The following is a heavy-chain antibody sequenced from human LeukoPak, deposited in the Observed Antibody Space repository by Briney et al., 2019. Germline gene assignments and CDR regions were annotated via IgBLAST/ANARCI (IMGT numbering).Heavy chain of an antibody. Sequence: GGSLRLSCAASGFTFSSYGMHWVRQAPGKGLEWVAVISYDGSNKYYADSVKGRFTISRDNSKNTLYLQMNSLRAEDTAVYYCARDRGSKFDDYGDYEGSSGFDPWGQGTLVTVSS. CDR2: ISYDGSNK. V-gene: IGHV3-30*03. D-gene: IGHD4-17*01. CDR3: ARDRGSKFDDYGDYEGSSGFDP. J-gene: IGHJ5*02. CDR1: GFTFSSYG.